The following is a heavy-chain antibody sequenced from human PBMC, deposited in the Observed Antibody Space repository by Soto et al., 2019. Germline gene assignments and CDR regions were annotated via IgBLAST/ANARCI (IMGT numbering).Heavy chain of an antibody. CDR2: IYSAGST. CDR1: GLTVSSSY. V-gene: IGHV3-53*01. CDR3: ARASEPEYSSAIFFDI. Sequence: GVLRLSCAASGLTVSSSYMSWVRQAPGKGLQWVSVIYSAGSTYYANSVKGRFTTSRDISTNMVYLQMSSLTDEDTAVYYCARASEPEYSSAIFFDIWGQGALVTVSS. D-gene: IGHD5-18*01. J-gene: IGHJ4*02.